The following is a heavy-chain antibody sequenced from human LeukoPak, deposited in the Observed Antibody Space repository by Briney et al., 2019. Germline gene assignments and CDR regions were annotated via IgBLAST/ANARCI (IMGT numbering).Heavy chain of an antibody. D-gene: IGHD1-14*01. J-gene: IGHJ4*02. CDR2: IASDATSI. CDR3: ARGQTDLDY. V-gene: IGHV3-11*01. CDR1: GFTFCDYY. Sequence: GGSLRLSCVTSGFTFCDYYMSWMRQAPGKGLEWVSYIASDATSIYYADSVRGRFTISRDNAQNSLYLQMNSLSADDTAVYYCARGQTDLDYWGQGTLVTVSS.